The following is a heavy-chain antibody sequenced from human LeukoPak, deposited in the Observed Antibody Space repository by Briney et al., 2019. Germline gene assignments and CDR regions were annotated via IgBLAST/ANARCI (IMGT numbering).Heavy chain of an antibody. CDR1: GFTFSSYA. Sequence: GSLRLSCAASGFTFSSYAMHWVRQAPGKGLEYVSAISSNGGSTYYANSVKGRFTISRDNSKNTPYLQMGSLRAEDMAVYYCARGPMVRGVIIHFDYWGQGTLVTVSS. D-gene: IGHD3-10*01. V-gene: IGHV3-64*01. CDR3: ARGPMVRGVIIHFDY. CDR2: ISSNGGST. J-gene: IGHJ4*02.